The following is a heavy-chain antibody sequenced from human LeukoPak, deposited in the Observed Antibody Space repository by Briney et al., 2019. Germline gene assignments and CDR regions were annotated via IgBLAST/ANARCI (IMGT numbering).Heavy chain of an antibody. D-gene: IGHD3-22*01. Sequence: PSETLSLTCTVSGGSISSSSYYWGWIRQPPGKGLEWIWGIYYSGSTYYNPSLKSRVTISVDTSKNQFSLKLSSVTAADTAVYYCARVNYYDSSGYWSWGQGTLVTVSS. CDR2: IYYSGST. J-gene: IGHJ5*02. V-gene: IGHV4-39*07. CDR1: GGSISSSSYY. CDR3: ARVNYYDSSGYWS.